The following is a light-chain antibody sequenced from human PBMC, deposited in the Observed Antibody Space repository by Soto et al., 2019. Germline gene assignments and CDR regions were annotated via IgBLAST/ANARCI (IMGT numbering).Light chain of an antibody. CDR2: DAS. J-gene: IGKJ1*01. CDR3: QEYNGYST. Sequence: DFQMTQSPSTLSASVGDRVTITCRASQSISSWLAWYQQKPGKAPKLLIFDASSLEGGVPSRFSGSGSGTEFALTISSLQPDDSVTYYCQEYNGYSTFGQGTKV. CDR1: QSISSW. V-gene: IGKV1-5*01.